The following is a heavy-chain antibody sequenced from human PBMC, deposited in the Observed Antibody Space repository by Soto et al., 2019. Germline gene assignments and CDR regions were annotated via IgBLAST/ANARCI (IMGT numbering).Heavy chain of an antibody. CDR1: GFTFSDYY. V-gene: IGHV3-11*01. J-gene: IGHJ4*02. D-gene: IGHD6-6*01. CDR3: ARDSEYGMAARHYDY. CDR2: ISSSGSTI. Sequence: PGGSLRLSCAASGFTFSDYYMSWIRQAPGKGLEWVSYISSSGSTIYYADSVKGRFTISRDNAKNSLYLQMNSLRAEDTAVYYCARDSEYGMAARHYDYWGQGTLVTVSS.